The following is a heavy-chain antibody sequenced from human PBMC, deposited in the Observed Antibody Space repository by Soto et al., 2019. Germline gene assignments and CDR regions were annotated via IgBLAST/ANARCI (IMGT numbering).Heavy chain of an antibody. V-gene: IGHV3-23*01. CDR1: GFTFSSYD. Sequence: GGSLRLSCAASGFTFSSYDMSCVRQAPGMGLEWVSGISGGGGTRDYADAVKGRFTISRDTSRNKFYLRMNSLRADDTAVYYCAKRIGNSSSADSRAVQYWGQGTLVTVSS. D-gene: IGHD6-6*01. CDR3: AKRIGNSSSADSRAVQY. CDR2: ISGGGGTR. J-gene: IGHJ4*02.